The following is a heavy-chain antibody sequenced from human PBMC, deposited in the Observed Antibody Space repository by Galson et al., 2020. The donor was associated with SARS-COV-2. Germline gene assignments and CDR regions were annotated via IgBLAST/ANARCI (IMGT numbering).Heavy chain of an antibody. D-gene: IGHD6-13*01. V-gene: IGHV1-46*01. J-gene: IGHJ3*02. Sequence: GESLKISCKASGYTFTSYYMHWVRQAPGQGLEWMGIINPSGGSTSYAKKIQGRVTMTRDTSTSTVYLGLSSRRSEDTAVYYCAREMSPAGIAAAGSLAAFDIWGQGIRVTGSS. CDR3: AREMSPAGIAAAGSLAAFDI. CDR2: INPSGGST. CDR1: GYTFTSYY.